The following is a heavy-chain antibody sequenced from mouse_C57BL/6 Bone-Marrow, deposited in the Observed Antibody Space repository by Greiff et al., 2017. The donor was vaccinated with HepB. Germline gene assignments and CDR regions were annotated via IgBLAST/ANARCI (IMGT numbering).Heavy chain of an antibody. CDR1: GFSLTSYA. CDR3: ARNQGYDYDPYAMDY. D-gene: IGHD2-4*01. CDR2: IWTGGGT. Sequence: VQLVESGPGLVAPSQSLSITCTVSGFSLTSYAISWVRQPPGKGLEWLGVIWTGGGTNYNSALKSRLSISKDNSKSQVFLKMNSLQTDDTARYYCARNQGYDYDPYAMDYWGQGTSVTVSS. V-gene: IGHV2-9-1*01. J-gene: IGHJ4*01.